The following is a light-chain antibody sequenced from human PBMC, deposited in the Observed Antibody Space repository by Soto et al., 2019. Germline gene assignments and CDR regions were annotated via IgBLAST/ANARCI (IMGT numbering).Light chain of an antibody. V-gene: IGKV3-20*01. J-gene: IGKJ5*01. Sequence: EIVLTQRPCTLSLSPGERATLSCRASQSVSSSYLAWYQQTPVQAPRPLTYGASSRATVIPDRFSGSGSGTHFTLTISRLEPEDFALYYCKQYGRSPQITFGQGTRLEIK. CDR3: KQYGRSPQIT. CDR1: QSVSSSY. CDR2: GAS.